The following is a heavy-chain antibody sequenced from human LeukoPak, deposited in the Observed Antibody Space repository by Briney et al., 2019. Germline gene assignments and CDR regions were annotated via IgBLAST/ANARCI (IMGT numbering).Heavy chain of an antibody. CDR1: GFTFSSYG. CDR3: AKDQYGSGSYYTGPIDY. CDR2: ISYDGSNK. D-gene: IGHD3-10*01. V-gene: IGHV3-30*18. J-gene: IGHJ4*02. Sequence: GGSLRLSCAASGFTFSSYGMHWVRQAPGKGLEWVAVISYDGSNKYYADSVKGRFTISRDNSKNTLYLQMNSLRAEDTAVYYCAKDQYGSGSYYTGPIDYWGQGTLVTVSS.